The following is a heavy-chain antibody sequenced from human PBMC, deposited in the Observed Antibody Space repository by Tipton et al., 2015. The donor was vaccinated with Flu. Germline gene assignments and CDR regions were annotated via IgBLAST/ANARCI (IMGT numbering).Heavy chain of an antibody. D-gene: IGHD1-14*01. J-gene: IGHJ4*02. CDR3: ARGVNHAFDF. CDR1: GYSISSGYF. CDR2: IYHSGNT. Sequence: TLSLTCAVSGYSISSGYFWGWIRQPPGKGLQWIGTIYHSGNTYYNPSLKSRVTMSVDTSKNQFSLRLNSVTAADTAVYYCARGVNHAFDFWGQGTLVTVSS. V-gene: IGHV4-38-2*01.